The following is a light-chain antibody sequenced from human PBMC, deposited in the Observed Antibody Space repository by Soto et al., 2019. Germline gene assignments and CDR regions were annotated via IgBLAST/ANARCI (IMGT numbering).Light chain of an antibody. V-gene: IGKV3-20*01. J-gene: IGKJ2*01. CDR2: GAS. CDR1: QSVRNSY. CDR3: QQYGSSPYT. Sequence: EIVLTQSPGTLSLSPGERATLSCRASQSVRNSYLAWYQQKPGQAPRLLIYGASGRATGIPDRFSGSGSGTDSTLTISRLEPEDFAVYYSQQYGSSPYTFGQGTKLEI.